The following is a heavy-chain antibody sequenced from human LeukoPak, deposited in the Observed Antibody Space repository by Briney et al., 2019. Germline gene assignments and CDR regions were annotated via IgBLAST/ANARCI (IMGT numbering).Heavy chain of an antibody. D-gene: IGHD2-15*01. CDR2: IYHIGST. V-gene: IGHV4-38-2*02. CDR1: GYSISSGSY. J-gene: IGHJ4*01. Sequence: SETLSLTCTVSGYSISSGSYWGWIRQPPGKGLEWIASIYHIGSTYYNPSLKSRVTISVHTSKNQFSLKLTSVTAADTAVYYCAGGSSHPSYWGQGTLVTVSS. CDR3: AGGSSHPSY.